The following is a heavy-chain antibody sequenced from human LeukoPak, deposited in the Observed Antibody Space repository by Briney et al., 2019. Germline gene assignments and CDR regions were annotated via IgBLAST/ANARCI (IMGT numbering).Heavy chain of an antibody. Sequence: GAXVKVSCKTSGYTFTSYYMHWVRQAPGQGLEWMGLINPSGGSTSYAQKFQGRVTMTRDTSTSTVYLELSSLRSEDTAVYYCFLGGPPESYFDYWGQGTLVTVSS. CDR3: FLGGPPESYFDY. CDR1: GYTFTSYY. D-gene: IGHD2-15*01. CDR2: INPSGGST. J-gene: IGHJ4*02. V-gene: IGHV1-46*01.